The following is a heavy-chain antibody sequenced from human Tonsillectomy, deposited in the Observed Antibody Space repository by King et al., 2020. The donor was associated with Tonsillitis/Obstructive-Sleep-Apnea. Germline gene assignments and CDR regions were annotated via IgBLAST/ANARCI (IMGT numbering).Heavy chain of an antibody. CDR1: GYTFTSYA. CDR2: INTNTGNP. CDR3: AVWVLYDTSCYYPDVFHI. J-gene: IGHJ3*02. Sequence: VQLVESGSELKKPGASVKVSCKASGYTFTSYAINWVRQAPGQGLEWMGWINTNTGNPTYAQGFTGRFVFSLDTSVSTAYLEISSLKAEDTAVYYCAVWVLYDTSCYYPDVFHIWGQGTMVTVSS. D-gene: IGHD3-22*01. V-gene: IGHV7-4-1*02.